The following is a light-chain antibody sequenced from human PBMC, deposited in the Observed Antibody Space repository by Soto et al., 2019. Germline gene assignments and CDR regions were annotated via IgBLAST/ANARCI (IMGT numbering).Light chain of an antibody. CDR2: GNN. CDR3: QSYDNSLSALYV. CDR1: SSNIGAGYD. Sequence: QSVLTQPPPVSGAPGQRVTISCTGSSSNIGAGYDVHWFQQLPGTAPKLLIYGNNNRPSGVPDRFSGSKSESSASLAIAGLQAEDEADYYCQSYDNSLSALYVFGTGTKLTVL. V-gene: IGLV1-40*01. J-gene: IGLJ1*01.